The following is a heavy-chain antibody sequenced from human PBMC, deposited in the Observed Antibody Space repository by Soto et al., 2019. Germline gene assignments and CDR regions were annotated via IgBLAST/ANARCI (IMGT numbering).Heavy chain of an antibody. CDR2: IWYDGSNK. CDR3: AKDKSGSSWYAFDY. V-gene: IGHV3-30*02. Sequence: PGGSLRLSCAASGFTFSSYGMHWVRQAPGKGLEWVAVIWYDGSNKYYADSVKGRFTISRDNSKNTLYLQMNSLRAEDTAVYYCAKDKSGSSWYAFDYWGQGTLVTVSS. CDR1: GFTFSSYG. D-gene: IGHD6-13*01. J-gene: IGHJ4*02.